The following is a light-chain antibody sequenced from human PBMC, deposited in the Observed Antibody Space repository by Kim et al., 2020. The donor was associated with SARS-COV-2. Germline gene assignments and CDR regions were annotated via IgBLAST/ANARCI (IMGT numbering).Light chain of an antibody. J-gene: IGLJ2*01. CDR1: RLGNKY. V-gene: IGLV3-1*01. CDR3: QVWDSTTTV. CDR2: QDT. Sequence: SYELTQPPSVSVSPGQTARITCSGDRLGNKYACWYQQKPGQSPVVVIYQDTRRPSGIPERFSGSNSGNTATLTISGTQAMDEADYYCQVWDSTTTVFGGGTQLTVL.